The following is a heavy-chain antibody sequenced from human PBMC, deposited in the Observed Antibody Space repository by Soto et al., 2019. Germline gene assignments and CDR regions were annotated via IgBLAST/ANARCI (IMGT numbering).Heavy chain of an antibody. J-gene: IGHJ6*03. CDR3: AKVLDSSGWYGNYYYYYMDV. V-gene: IGHV3-7*01. CDR1: GFTFSSYW. Sequence: TGGSLRLSCAASGFTFSSYWMSWVRQAPGKGLEWVANIKQDGSEKYYVDSVKGRFTISRDNAKNSLYLQMNSLRAEDAAVYYCAKVLDSSGWYGNYYYYYMDVWGKGTTVTVSS. D-gene: IGHD6-19*01. CDR2: IKQDGSEK.